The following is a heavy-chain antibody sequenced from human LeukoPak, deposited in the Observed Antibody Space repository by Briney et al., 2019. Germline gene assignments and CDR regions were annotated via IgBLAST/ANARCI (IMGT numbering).Heavy chain of an antibody. J-gene: IGHJ4*02. D-gene: IGHD6-13*01. CDR3: ARDQGYSSTWYTMSDY. Sequence: GGSLRLSCAASGFTVSSNYMSWVRQAPGKGLEWVSVIYSGGSTYYADSVKGRFTISRDNSKNTLYLQMNSLRAEDTAVYYCARDQGYSSTWYTMSDYWGQGTLVTVSS. CDR1: GFTVSSNY. CDR2: IYSGGST. V-gene: IGHV3-66*01.